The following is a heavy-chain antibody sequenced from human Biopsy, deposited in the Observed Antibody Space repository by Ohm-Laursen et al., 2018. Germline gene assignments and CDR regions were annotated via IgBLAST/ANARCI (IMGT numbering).Heavy chain of an antibody. V-gene: IGHV4-34*01. CDR2: INQSGNT. CDR3: ARGSGYFKLDV. J-gene: IGHJ6*02. D-gene: IGHD5-12*01. CDR1: GESSGGYF. Sequence: TLSLTCAVNGESSGGYFWNWIRQPPGKGLEWIGEINQSGNTKYNPSLKRRATLSAESSNSQFSLRLTSVTAADTAIYYCARGSGYFKLDVWGQGTTVTVSS.